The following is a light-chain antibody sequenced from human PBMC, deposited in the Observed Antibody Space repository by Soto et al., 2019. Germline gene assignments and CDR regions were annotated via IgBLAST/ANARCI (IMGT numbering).Light chain of an antibody. CDR2: GAS. Sequence: EIVLTQSPGTLSLSPGERATLSCRASQSVGGTFLAWYQQKGGQAPRLLIHGASNRATGIPDRFSGSGSGRDFILTISRLEPEDDAVYYCHQYGGTPRTFGQGTKVEVK. J-gene: IGKJ1*01. V-gene: IGKV3-20*01. CDR3: HQYGGTPRT. CDR1: QSVGGTF.